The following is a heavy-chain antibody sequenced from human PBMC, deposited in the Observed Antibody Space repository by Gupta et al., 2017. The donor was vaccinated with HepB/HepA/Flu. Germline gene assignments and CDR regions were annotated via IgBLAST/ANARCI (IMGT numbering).Heavy chain of an antibody. V-gene: IGHV1-2*02. J-gene: IGHJ4*02. Sequence: QVQLVQSGAEVTKPGASVKVSCQASGDSFTGQHIHWVRQVPGQGLEWRGWINPNRGGTNYAQKFQDRVTRIRDTSISTAYMELRSLKSDDTAIYYGARGRGIALEFDYWGQGTLVTVSS. CDR2: INPNRGGT. CDR3: ARGRGIALEFDY. CDR1: GDSFTGQH. D-gene: IGHD6-13*01.